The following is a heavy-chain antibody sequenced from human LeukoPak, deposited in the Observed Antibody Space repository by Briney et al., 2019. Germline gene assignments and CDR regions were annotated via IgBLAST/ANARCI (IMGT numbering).Heavy chain of an antibody. CDR3: AREREGGFLEWLLEY. CDR1: GFTLTDYY. D-gene: IGHD3-3*01. Sequence: PGGSLRLSCAASGFTLTDYYMSWIRQVPGKGLAWVSYISSSGSVYYADSVKGRFTISRDNSKNSLYLRMNSLRAEDTAVYYCAREREGGFLEWLLEYWGQGTLVTVSS. V-gene: IGHV3-11*01. J-gene: IGHJ4*02. CDR2: ISSSGSV.